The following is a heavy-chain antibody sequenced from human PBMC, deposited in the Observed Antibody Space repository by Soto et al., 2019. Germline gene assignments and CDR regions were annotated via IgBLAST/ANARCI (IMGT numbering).Heavy chain of an antibody. CDR2: ISGYNGDT. D-gene: IGHD2-8*01. V-gene: IGHV1-18*01. CDR1: GYTFSRYG. Sequence: QGQLVQSGPEVKKPGASVKVSCKTSGYTFSRYGISWVRQAPGQGLEWMGWISGYNGDTNYAQKVQGRVTMTIDTSTYTAYMELRSLISDDTAIYYCAKNGQPPYYYYGMDVWGQGTTVTVSS. J-gene: IGHJ6*02. CDR3: AKNGQPPYYYYGMDV.